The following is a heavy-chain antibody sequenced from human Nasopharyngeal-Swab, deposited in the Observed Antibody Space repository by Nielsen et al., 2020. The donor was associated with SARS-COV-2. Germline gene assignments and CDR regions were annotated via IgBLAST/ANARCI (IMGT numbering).Heavy chain of an antibody. J-gene: IGHJ6*02. CDR2: LSYDGITE. V-gene: IGHV3-30-3*01. CDR3: AREMTITLARGGRALDM. D-gene: IGHD3-10*01. CDR1: GLRFDVYS. Sequence: GESLKISCAASGLRFDVYSFHWVRQAPGKGLDWVAFLSYDGITEEYADSVKGRFTISRDNSNRMLYLQMHTLRVEDTAMYYCAREMTITLARGGRALDMWGQGTTVTVSS.